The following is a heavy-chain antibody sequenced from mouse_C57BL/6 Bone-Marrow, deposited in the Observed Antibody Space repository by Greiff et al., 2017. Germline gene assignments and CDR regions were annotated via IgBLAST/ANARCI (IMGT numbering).Heavy chain of an antibody. CDR3: ASSYYGYEDFGY. CDR2: INPYNGDT. J-gene: IGHJ2*01. D-gene: IGHD2-9*01. V-gene: IGHV1-20*01. Sequence: VQLKESGPELVKPGDSVKISCKASGYSFTGYFMNWVMQSHGKSLAWIGRINPYNGDTFYNQKFKGKATLTVDKSSSTAHMELRSLTSEDSAVYYCASSYYGYEDFGYWGQGTTLTVSS. CDR1: GYSFTGYF.